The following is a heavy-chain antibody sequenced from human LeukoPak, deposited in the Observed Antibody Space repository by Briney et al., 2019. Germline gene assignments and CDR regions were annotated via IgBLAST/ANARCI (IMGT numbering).Heavy chain of an antibody. V-gene: IGHV3-7*01. CDR2: IKEDGSTK. CDR1: GFTFTNYL. J-gene: IGHJ5*02. CDR3: AKDRVDYCSGGSCYSSWFDP. D-gene: IGHD2-15*01. Sequence: GGSLRLSCATSGFTFTNYLMSWVRQAPGKGLEWVANIKEDGSTKWYVDSVRGRFTISRDNAKNSLYLQMDGLRAEDTAVYYCAKDRVDYCSGGSCYSSWFDPWGQGTLVTVSS.